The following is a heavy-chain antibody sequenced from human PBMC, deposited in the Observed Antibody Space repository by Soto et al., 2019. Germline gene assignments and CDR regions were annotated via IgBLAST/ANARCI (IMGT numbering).Heavy chain of an antibody. J-gene: IGHJ3*02. CDR3: ARHQITDIAEPAAIYADDGFDI. CDR2: VFYSGSV. V-gene: IGHV4-39*01. CDR1: GGSIGSRGYY. Sequence: QLQLQESGPGLVKPSETLSLTCTVSGGSIGSRGYYWGWIRQPPGKGLEWIGSVFYSGSVYYTPSLKGRVPISIDMSNNQFSLRLSSVTAADTAFYYCARHQITDIAEPAAIYADDGFDIWGQGTLVTVSS. D-gene: IGHD2-2*01.